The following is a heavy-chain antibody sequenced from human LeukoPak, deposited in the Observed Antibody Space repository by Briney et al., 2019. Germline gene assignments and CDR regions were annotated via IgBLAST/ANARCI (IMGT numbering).Heavy chain of an antibody. CDR1: GFTFSSYG. CDR2: ISYDVGKK. V-gene: IGHV3-30*18. J-gene: IGHJ6*03. CDR3: AKDRQRGNYFRNYYYYMDV. D-gene: IGHD1-26*01. Sequence: SGGTLRLSCAASGFTFSSYGMHWVRQAPGKGLEWVAVISYDVGKKYYADSVKGRFTISRDNSKNTLYLQMNSLRAEDTAVYYCAKDRQRGNYFRNYYYYMDVWGKGTTVTVSS.